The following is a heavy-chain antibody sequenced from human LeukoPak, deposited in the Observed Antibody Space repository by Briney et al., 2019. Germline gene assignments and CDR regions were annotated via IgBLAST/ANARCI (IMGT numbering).Heavy chain of an antibody. Sequence: GRSLRLSCAASGFTFSSYSMRWVRQAPGKGLEWVAFIYYNGSNKYCADSVKGRFTISRDNSKNTLYLQMNSLRAEDTAVYYCARDHVVVPAAMAGGGWRSYYFDYWGQGTLVTVSS. CDR1: GFTFSSYS. J-gene: IGHJ4*02. CDR3: ARDHVVVPAAMAGGGWRSYYFDY. D-gene: IGHD2-2*01. CDR2: IYYNGSNK. V-gene: IGHV3-30-3*01.